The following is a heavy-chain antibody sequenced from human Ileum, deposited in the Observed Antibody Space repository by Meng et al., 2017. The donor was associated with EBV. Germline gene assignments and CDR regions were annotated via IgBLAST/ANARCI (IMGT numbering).Heavy chain of an antibody. CDR3: ARYGRCNGNSFYCFDP. CDR1: GGSFNDYY. D-gene: IGHD4-23*01. V-gene: IGHV4-34*01. J-gene: IGHJ5*02. Sequence: QVRLQRCGKGLLKPSETLSLTWAVYGGSFNDYYWTWLRQPPGKGLEWIGEIDQSGYTKFNPSLSSRATISRDTSNNQFSLRLNSVTAADTALYYCARYGRCNGNSFYCFDPWGQGTLVTVSS. CDR2: IDQSGYT.